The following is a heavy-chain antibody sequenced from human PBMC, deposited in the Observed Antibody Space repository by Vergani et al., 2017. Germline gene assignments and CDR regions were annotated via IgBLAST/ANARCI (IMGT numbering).Heavy chain of an antibody. J-gene: IGHJ4*02. V-gene: IGHV3-48*01. CDR3: ARAYYYDSSGHYYFDY. Sequence: EVQLVESGGGLVKPGGSLRLSCAASGFTFSSYSMNWVRQAPGKGLEWVSYISSSSSTIYYADSVKGRFTISRDNAKNSLYLQMNSLRAGDTAVYYCARAYYYDSSGHYYFDYWGQGTLVTVSS. D-gene: IGHD3-22*01. CDR2: ISSSSSTI. CDR1: GFTFSSYS.